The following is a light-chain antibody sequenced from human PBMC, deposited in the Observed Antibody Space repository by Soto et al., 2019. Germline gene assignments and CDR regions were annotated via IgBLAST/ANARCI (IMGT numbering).Light chain of an antibody. CDR2: DAS. CDR1: QNIGNW. J-gene: IGKJ1*01. V-gene: IGKV1-5*01. CDR3: QQYNDEPWT. Sequence: DIHMTQSPSTLSASVGDRVTITCRASQNIGNWLAWYQQKPGKTPDLLIYDASSLESGVPLRFSGSGSGTEFTLTISSLQTDDSATYYCQQYNDEPWTFGQGTKVDIK.